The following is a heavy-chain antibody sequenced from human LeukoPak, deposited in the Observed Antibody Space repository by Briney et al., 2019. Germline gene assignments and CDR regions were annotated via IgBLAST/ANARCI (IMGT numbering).Heavy chain of an antibody. CDR1: GYTFTSCY. CDR3: AATTRDIVVVPAASAAVDWFDP. V-gene: IGHV1-46*03. J-gene: IGHJ5*02. Sequence: ASVKVSCKASGYTFTSCYMHWVRQAPGQGLEWMGIINPSGGSTSYAQKFQGRVTMTRDTSTSTVYMELSSLRSEDTAVYYCAATTRDIVVVPAASAAVDWFDPWGQGTLVTVSS. D-gene: IGHD2-2*01. CDR2: INPSGGST.